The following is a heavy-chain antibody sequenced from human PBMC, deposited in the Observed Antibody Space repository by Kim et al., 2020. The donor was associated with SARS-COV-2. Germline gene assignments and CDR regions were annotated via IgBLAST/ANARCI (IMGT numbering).Heavy chain of an antibody. V-gene: IGHV3-23*01. CDR3: AKDLVAAARFFGWFDP. CDR2: ISGSGGST. CDR1: GFTFSSYA. J-gene: IGHJ5*02. D-gene: IGHD6-13*01. Sequence: GGSLRLSCAASGFTFSSYAMSWVRQAPGKGLEWVSAISGSGGSTYYADSVKGRFTISRDNSKNTLYLQMNSLRAEDTAVYYCAKDLVAAARFFGWFDPWGQGTLVTVSS.